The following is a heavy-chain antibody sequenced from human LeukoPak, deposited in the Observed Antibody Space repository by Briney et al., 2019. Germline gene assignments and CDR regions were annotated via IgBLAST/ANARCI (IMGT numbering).Heavy chain of an antibody. CDR2: INHSGST. J-gene: IGHJ4*02. CDR1: GGSFSGYY. D-gene: IGHD3-3*01. Sequence: SETLSLTCAVYGGSFSGYYWSWIRQPPGKGLEWIGEINHSGSTNYNPSLKSRFTISVDTSKNQFSLKLSSVTAADTAVYYCARAVGYDFWSGYSGYFDYWGQGTLVTVSS. CDR3: ARAVGYDFWSGYSGYFDY. V-gene: IGHV4-34*01.